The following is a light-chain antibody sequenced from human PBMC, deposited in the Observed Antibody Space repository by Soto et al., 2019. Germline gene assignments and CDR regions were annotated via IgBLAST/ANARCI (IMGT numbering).Light chain of an antibody. CDR1: SSDVGSYNL. CDR2: EVN. J-gene: IGLJ1*01. Sequence: QSVLTQPASVSGSPGQSITISCTGTSSDVGSYNLVSWYQQHPGKAPKIKIYEVNERPSGVPDRFSGSKSGNTASLTVSGLQTADEADYYCSSYAGSNWYVFGTGTKLTVL. V-gene: IGLV2-14*02. CDR3: SSYAGSNWYV.